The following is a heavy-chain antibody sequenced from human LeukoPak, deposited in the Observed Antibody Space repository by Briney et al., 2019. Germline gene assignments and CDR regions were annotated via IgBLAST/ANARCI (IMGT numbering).Heavy chain of an antibody. Sequence: SETLSLTCAAYGGSFSGYYWSWIRQPPGKGLEWIGEINHSGSTNYNPSLKSRVTISVDTSKNQFSLKLSSVTAADTAVYYCAREGDGYNSFFDYWGQGTLVTVSS. V-gene: IGHV4-34*01. CDR1: GGSFSGYY. CDR2: INHSGST. J-gene: IGHJ4*02. CDR3: AREGDGYNSFFDY. D-gene: IGHD5-24*01.